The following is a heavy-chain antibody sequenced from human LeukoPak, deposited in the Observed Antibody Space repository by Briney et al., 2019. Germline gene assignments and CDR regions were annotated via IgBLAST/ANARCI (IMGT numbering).Heavy chain of an antibody. CDR1: GITFSNYA. D-gene: IGHD5-18*01. CDR2: ISGSAHKI. Sequence: EGSLRLSSVASGITFSNYAVSWVRQAPEKGLDWVSVISGSAHKIRYADSVKGRFTISRDNSENIVYLQMNNLRAEDTAVYYCAGRVTGYSSGYVYWGQGTLVTVSS. V-gene: IGHV3-23*01. J-gene: IGHJ4*02. CDR3: AGRVTGYSSGYVY.